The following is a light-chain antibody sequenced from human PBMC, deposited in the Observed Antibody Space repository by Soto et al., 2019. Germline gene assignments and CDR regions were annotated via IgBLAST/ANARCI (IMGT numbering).Light chain of an antibody. Sequence: QSALTQPASVSGSAGQSITISCTGTSSDVGGYNYLSWYQQHPGKAPKVMIYEVSNRPSGVSNRFSGSKSGNTASLTISGLQAEDEADYYCSSYTSSGTPVFGGGTEVTVL. CDR1: SSDVGGYNY. CDR2: EVS. J-gene: IGLJ3*02. V-gene: IGLV2-14*01. CDR3: SSYTSSGTPV.